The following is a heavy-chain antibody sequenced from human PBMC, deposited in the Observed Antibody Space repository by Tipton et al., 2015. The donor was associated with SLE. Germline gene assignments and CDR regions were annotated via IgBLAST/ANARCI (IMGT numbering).Heavy chain of an antibody. CDR2: IYSGGSST. CDR1: GFTFSSYA. V-gene: IGHV3-23*03. CDR3: AKDGWGDYFDY. D-gene: IGHD6-19*01. Sequence: SLRLSCAASGFTFSSYAMSWVRQAPGKGLEWVSVIYSGGSSTYYADSVKGRFTISRDNSKNTLYLQMNGLRAEDTAVYYCAKDGWGDYFDYWGQGTLVTVSS. J-gene: IGHJ4*02.